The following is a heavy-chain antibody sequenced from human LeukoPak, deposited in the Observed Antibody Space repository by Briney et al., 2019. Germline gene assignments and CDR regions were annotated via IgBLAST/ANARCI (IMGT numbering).Heavy chain of an antibody. CDR2: ISGSGGST. CDR3: AKDLDIVVVPARYFDY. Sequence: PGGSLRLSCTASGFTFSSYAMSWVRQAPGKGLEWVSVISGSGGSTYYADSVKGRFTISRDNSKNTLYLQMNSLRAEDTAVYYCAKDLDIVVVPARYFDYWGQGTLVTVSS. J-gene: IGHJ4*02. D-gene: IGHD2-2*03. CDR1: GFTFSSYA. V-gene: IGHV3-23*01.